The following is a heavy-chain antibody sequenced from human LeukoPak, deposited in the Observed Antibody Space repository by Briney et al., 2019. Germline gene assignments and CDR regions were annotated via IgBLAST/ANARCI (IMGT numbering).Heavy chain of an antibody. Sequence: GGSLRLSCAASGFTFSSYAMHWVRQAPGKGLEWVAVISYDGSNKYYADSVKGRFTISRDNSKNTLDLQMNNLRAEDTAVYYCAKPSATQWLASMFDYWGQGTLVTVSS. CDR2: ISYDGSNK. V-gene: IGHV3-30-3*02. CDR1: GFTFSSYA. CDR3: AKPSATQWLASMFDY. J-gene: IGHJ4*02. D-gene: IGHD6-19*01.